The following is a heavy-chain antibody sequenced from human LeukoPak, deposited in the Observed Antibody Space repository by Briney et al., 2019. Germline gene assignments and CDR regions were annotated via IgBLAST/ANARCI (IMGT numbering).Heavy chain of an antibody. V-gene: IGHV4-59*01. D-gene: IGHD3-9*01. J-gene: IGHJ4*02. CDR3: ARGSAYYDILTGYYLWYFDY. Sequence: PSETLSLACTVSGGSISSYYWSWIRQPPGKGLEWIGYIYYSGSTNYNPSLKSRVTISVDTSKNQFSLKLSSVTAADTAVYYCARGSAYYDILTGYYLWYFDYWGQGTLVTVSS. CDR1: GGSISSYY. CDR2: IYYSGST.